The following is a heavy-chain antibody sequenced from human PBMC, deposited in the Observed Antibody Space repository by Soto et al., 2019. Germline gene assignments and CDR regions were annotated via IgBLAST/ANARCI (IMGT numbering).Heavy chain of an antibody. J-gene: IGHJ3*02. CDR3: AKIQKDGWYAIRDAFDI. CDR2: ISGTGGNT. V-gene: IGHV3-23*01. Sequence: EVQLLDSGGGLVQPGGSLRLSCAASGFTFSTYAMSWVRQAPGKGLEWVSTISGTGGNTYYADSVKGRFTISRDNSKNTLYLQMNSLRAEDTAVYYCAKIQKDGWYAIRDAFDIWGQGTMVTVSS. CDR1: GFTFSTYA. D-gene: IGHD6-19*01.